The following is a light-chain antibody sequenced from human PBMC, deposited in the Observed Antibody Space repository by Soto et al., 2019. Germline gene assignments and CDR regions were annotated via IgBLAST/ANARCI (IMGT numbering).Light chain of an antibody. CDR2: AAS. J-gene: IGKJ4*01. Sequence: IEVTQSPSSLSASVGDSVTITFRASQGISRYLSWYQQKPARAPTLLISAASTLQSGVPARFSGSGSGTDFTLSITSLQPEDFAPYYCQQLNTYPVTFGGGTKVDIK. CDR1: QGISRY. CDR3: QQLNTYPVT. V-gene: IGKV1-9*01.